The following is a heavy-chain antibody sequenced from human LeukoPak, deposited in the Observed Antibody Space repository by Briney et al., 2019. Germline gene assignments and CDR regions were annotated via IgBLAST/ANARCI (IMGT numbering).Heavy chain of an antibody. Sequence: PSETLSLTCTVSGGSISSYYWSWIRQPAGKGLEWIGRVYTSGSTNYNPSFRSRVTMSVDTSKNQPSLKLSSVTAADTAVYYCARGNADVAAAGSVFDYWGQGALVTVSS. V-gene: IGHV4-4*07. J-gene: IGHJ4*02. CDR3: ARGNADVAAAGSVFDY. D-gene: IGHD6-13*01. CDR2: VYTSGST. CDR1: GGSISSYY.